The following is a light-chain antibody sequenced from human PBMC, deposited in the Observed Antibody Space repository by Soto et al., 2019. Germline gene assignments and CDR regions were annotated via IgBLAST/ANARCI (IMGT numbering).Light chain of an antibody. CDR1: QSVSNY. CDR3: QQYNNWPPIT. J-gene: IGKJ5*01. V-gene: IGKV3-11*01. CDR2: ETS. Sequence: EIFLTQSPATLSFSPGERSTLSFRASQSVSNYLSWYQQKPGLAPRLLMYETSRRATGIPARFSGSGSGTDFTLTISSLEPEDFAVYYCQQYNNWPPITFGQGTRLEIK.